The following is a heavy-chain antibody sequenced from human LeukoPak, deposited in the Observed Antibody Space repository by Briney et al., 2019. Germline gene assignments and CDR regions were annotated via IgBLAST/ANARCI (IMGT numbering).Heavy chain of an antibody. V-gene: IGHV1-69*04. Sequence: GSSVKVSCKASGGTFSSYAISWVRQAPGQGLEWMGRIIPILGIANYVQKFQGRVTITADKSTSTAYMELSSLRSEDTAVYYCAREDFPGYFDYWGQGTLVTVSS. J-gene: IGHJ4*02. CDR3: AREDFPGYFDY. CDR2: IIPILGIA. D-gene: IGHD3-10*01. CDR1: GGTFSSYA.